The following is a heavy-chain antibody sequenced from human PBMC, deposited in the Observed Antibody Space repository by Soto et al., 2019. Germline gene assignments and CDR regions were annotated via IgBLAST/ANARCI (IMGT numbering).Heavy chain of an antibody. V-gene: IGHV3-53*02. CDR1: GLIVSTNY. J-gene: IGHJ3*02. CDR3: ARDRPGDEGDAFDS. Sequence: EVQLVETGGGLIQPGGSLRLSCAASGLIVSTNYMNWVRQAPGKGLEWVSVLYSGGSTHYAGCGKGRVIISRDNSKNTLYLQMNSMRAEDTAVYYCARDRPGDEGDAFDSWGHGTLVTVSS. CDR2: LYSGGST. D-gene: IGHD3-10*01.